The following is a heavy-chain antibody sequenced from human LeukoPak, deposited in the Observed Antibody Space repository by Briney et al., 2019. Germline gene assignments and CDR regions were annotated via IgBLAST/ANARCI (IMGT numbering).Heavy chain of an antibody. J-gene: IGHJ3*02. Sequence: GGSLRLSCAASGLTVSANCMSWVRQSPGQGLEWVSSIYSDGDTYYTNSVKGRFTISRDNSKNRVYLQMNTLTAEDTARYYCASGPFTRIVGSFDIWGPGTLVTVSS. CDR1: GLTVSANC. CDR2: IYSDGDT. CDR3: ASGPFTRIVGSFDI. V-gene: IGHV3-53*01. D-gene: IGHD3-22*01.